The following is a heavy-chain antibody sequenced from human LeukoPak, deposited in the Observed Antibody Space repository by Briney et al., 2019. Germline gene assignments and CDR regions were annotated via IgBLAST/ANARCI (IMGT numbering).Heavy chain of an antibody. V-gene: IGHV4-59*11. CDR1: GGSISNQH. D-gene: IGHD2-15*01. CDR2: IYYSGNI. CDR3: AVGDISYYYYMSV. Sequence: PSETLSLTCTVSGGSISNQHWSWIRQPPGKGLEWIGYIYYSGNINYNPSLKSRVTISVDTSNNQFSLKLRSVTAADTAVYYCAVGDISYYYYMSVWGKGTTVTVSS. J-gene: IGHJ6*03.